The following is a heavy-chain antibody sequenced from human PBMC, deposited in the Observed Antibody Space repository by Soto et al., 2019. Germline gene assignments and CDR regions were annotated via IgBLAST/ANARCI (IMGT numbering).Heavy chain of an antibody. J-gene: IGHJ6*02. V-gene: IGHV3-30-3*01. Sequence: GGSLRLSCAASGFTFSSYAMHWVRQAPGKGLEWVAVISYDGSNKYYADSVKGRFTISRDNSKNTLYLQMNSLRAEDTAVYYCAREGCSSTSCYAPLEIAFLNYYYYGMDVWGQGTTVTVSS. CDR3: AREGCSSTSCYAPLEIAFLNYYYYGMDV. CDR1: GFTFSSYA. D-gene: IGHD2-2*01. CDR2: ISYDGSNK.